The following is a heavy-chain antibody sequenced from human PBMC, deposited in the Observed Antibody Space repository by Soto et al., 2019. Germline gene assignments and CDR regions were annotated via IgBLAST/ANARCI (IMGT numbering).Heavy chain of an antibody. CDR2: IDPSDSYT. CDR1: GYSFTSYW. D-gene: IGHD6-6*01. Sequence: GESLKISCKGSGYSFTSYWISWVRQMPGKGLEWMGRIDPSDSYTNYSPSFQGHVTISADKSISTAYLQWSSLEASDTAMYYCARHLAALADVWGQGTTVTVSS. V-gene: IGHV5-10-1*01. CDR3: ARHLAALADV. J-gene: IGHJ6*02.